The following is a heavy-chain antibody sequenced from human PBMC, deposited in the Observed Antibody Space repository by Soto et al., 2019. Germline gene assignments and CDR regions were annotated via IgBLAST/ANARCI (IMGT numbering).Heavy chain of an antibody. V-gene: IGHV1-8*01. Sequence: ASVKVSCTASGNTFTIYDSNWVRQATGQGLEYLGWMNPNSGNTAYVQKFQGRVTMTWDTSITTAYMELSGLRSEDTAVYFCARGVKYGAYSRWFDPWGQGTLVTVSS. D-gene: IGHD4-17*01. J-gene: IGHJ5*02. CDR3: ARGVKYGAYSRWFDP. CDR2: MNPNSGNT. CDR1: GNTFTIYD.